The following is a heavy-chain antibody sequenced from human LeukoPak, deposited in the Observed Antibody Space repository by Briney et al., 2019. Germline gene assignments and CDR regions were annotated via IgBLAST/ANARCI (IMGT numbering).Heavy chain of an antibody. J-gene: IGHJ4*02. CDR2: ISSSSSYI. CDR1: GFTVSSNS. D-gene: IGHD3-10*01. CDR3: ARDWGSGSFYAEPYFDY. V-gene: IGHV3-21*01. Sequence: PGGSLRLSCTVSGFTVSSNSWSWVRQAPGKGLEWVSSISSSSSYIYYADSVKGRFTISRDNSKNTLYLQLNSLRREDTAVYYCARDWGSGSFYAEPYFDYWGQGTLVTVSS.